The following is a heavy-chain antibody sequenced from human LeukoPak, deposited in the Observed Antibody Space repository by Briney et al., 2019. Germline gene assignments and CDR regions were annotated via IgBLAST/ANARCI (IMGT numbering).Heavy chain of an antibody. Sequence: SETLSLTCAVYGGSFSGYYWSWIRQPPGKGLEWIGEINQSGSTNYNPSLKSRVTISVDTSKNQFSLKLSSVTAADTAVYYCARHSYIVVVPAAFDYWGQGTLVTVSS. J-gene: IGHJ4*02. CDR1: GGSFSGYY. V-gene: IGHV4-34*01. CDR3: ARHSYIVVVPAAFDY. D-gene: IGHD2-2*01. CDR2: INQSGST.